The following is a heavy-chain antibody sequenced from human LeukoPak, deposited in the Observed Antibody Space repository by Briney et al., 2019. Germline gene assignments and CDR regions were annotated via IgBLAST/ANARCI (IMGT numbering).Heavy chain of an antibody. J-gene: IGHJ4*02. V-gene: IGHV4-61*02. CDR2: IYTSGST. Sequence: SQTLSLTCTVSGGSISSGSYYWSWIRQPAGKGLEWIGRIYTSGSTNYNPSLKSRVTISVDTSNNQFSLKLSSVTAADTAVYYCARGHLGKWWPRPTPGFDYWGQGTLVTVSS. D-gene: IGHD2-8*01. CDR1: GGSISSGSYY. CDR3: ARGHLGKWWPRPTPGFDY.